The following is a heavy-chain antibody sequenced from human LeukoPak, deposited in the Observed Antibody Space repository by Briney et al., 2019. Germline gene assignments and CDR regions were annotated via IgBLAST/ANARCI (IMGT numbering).Heavy chain of an antibody. J-gene: IGHJ4*02. V-gene: IGHV3-30*18. Sequence: PGGSLRLSCAASGFTFSSYGMHWVRQAPAKGLEWVAIISYDGSNKYYADSVKGRFTISRDKSKNTLYLQMNSLRAEDTAVYYCAKSTTVTQRGYFDYWGQGTLVTVSS. CDR1: GFTFSSYG. D-gene: IGHD4-17*01. CDR2: ISYDGSNK. CDR3: AKSTTVTQRGYFDY.